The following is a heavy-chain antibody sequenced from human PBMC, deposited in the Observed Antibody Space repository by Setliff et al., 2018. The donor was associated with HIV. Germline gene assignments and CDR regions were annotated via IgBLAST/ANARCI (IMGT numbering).Heavy chain of an antibody. J-gene: IGHJ4*02. CDR3: VTDSPGIYDFDH. CDR1: GFTVSSNY. Sequence: GESLKISCAASGFTVSSNYMSWVRQAPGKGLEWVSVIYSGGSTYYADSVKGRFTISRDNSKNSLYLQMNSLRAEDTAVYYCVTDSPGIYDFDHWGQGTLVTVSS. CDR2: IYSGGST. V-gene: IGHV3-66*01. D-gene: IGHD1-26*01.